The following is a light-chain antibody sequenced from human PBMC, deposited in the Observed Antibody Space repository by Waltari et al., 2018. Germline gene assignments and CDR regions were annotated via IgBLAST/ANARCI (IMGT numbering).Light chain of an antibody. CDR3: LLYCGGSHPWV. Sequence: QTVVTQEPSLTVFPGGTVTLPCASSAGAVTSSYYPNWLQQKPGQAPRSLIYGTVNQHSLTPAWFSGSRLGGKGARTLSDGQAENEADYFCLLYCGGSHPWVLGGGTKLTVL. V-gene: IGLV7-43*01. CDR2: GTV. CDR1: AGAVTSSYY. J-gene: IGLJ3*02.